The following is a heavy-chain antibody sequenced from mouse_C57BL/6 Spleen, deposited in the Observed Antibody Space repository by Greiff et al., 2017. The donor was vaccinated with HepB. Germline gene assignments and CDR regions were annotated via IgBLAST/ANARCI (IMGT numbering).Heavy chain of an antibody. J-gene: IGHJ4*01. CDR2: INPSSGYT. V-gene: IGHV1-7*01. CDR3: ARKAITTVVADYAMDY. CDR1: GYTFTSYW. D-gene: IGHD1-1*01. Sequence: VQLQQSGAELAKPGASVKLSCKASGYTFTSYWMHWVKQRPGQGLEWIGYINPSSGYTKYNQKFKGKATLTADKSSSTAYMQLSSLTYEDSAVYYCARKAITTVVADYAMDYWGQGTSVTVSS.